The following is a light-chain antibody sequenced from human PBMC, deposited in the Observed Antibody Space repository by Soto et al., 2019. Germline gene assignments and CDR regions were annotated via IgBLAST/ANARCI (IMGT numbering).Light chain of an antibody. Sequence: EIVLTQSPGTLSLSPGERATLSCRASQSVNSRYLAWYQQKPGQAPNLLIYGTSSRATGIPDRFSGGGSGTEFTLTISSLQSEDFVVYYCQQYGSSPFTFGQGTRLEIK. CDR1: QSVNSRY. V-gene: IGKV3-20*01. CDR2: GTS. CDR3: QQYGSSPFT. J-gene: IGKJ5*01.